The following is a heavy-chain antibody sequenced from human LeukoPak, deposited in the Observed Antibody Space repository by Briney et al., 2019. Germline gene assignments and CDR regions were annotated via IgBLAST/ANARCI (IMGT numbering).Heavy chain of an antibody. Sequence: GGSLRLSCAASGFTFSSYGMHWVRQAPGKGLEWVAFIRYDGSNKYYADSVKGRFTISRDNSKNTLYLQMNSLRAEDTAVYYCAKDWVVPDPFDYWGQGTLVTVSS. CDR1: GFTFSSYG. D-gene: IGHD2-2*01. J-gene: IGHJ4*02. CDR3: AKDWVVPDPFDY. CDR2: IRYDGSNK. V-gene: IGHV3-30*02.